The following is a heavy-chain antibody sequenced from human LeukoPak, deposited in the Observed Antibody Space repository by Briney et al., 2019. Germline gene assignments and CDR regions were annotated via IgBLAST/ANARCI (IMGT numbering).Heavy chain of an antibody. CDR3: AKKRGSSGYYFDY. J-gene: IGHJ4*02. CDR1: GFTFSSYA. D-gene: IGHD3-22*01. V-gene: IGHV3-23*01. Sequence: PGGSLRLSCAASGFTFSSYAMSWVRQAPGQGLEWVSAISGSGGSTYYADSVKGRFTVSRDNSKNTLYLQMNSLRAEDTAVYYCAKKRGSSGYYFDYWGQGTLVTVSS. CDR2: ISGSGGST.